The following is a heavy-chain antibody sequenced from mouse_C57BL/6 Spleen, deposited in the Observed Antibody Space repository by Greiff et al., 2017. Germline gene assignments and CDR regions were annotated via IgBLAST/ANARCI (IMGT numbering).Heavy chain of an antibody. CDR1: GYTFTSYW. D-gene: IGHD1-1*01. Sequence: QVQLQQPGAELVKPGASVKMSCKASGYTFTSYWITWVKQRPGQGLEWIGDIYPGSGSTNYNEKFKSKATLTVDTSSSTAYMQLSSLTSEDSAVYYCARSDYYGSGDYFDYWGQGTTLTVSA. CDR2: IYPGSGST. J-gene: IGHJ2*01. V-gene: IGHV1-55*01. CDR3: ARSDYYGSGDYFDY.